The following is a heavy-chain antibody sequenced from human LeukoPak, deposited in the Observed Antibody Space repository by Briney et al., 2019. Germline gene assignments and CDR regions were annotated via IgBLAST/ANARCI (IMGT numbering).Heavy chain of an antibody. CDR1: GYTFSNYA. CDR2: INAGNGYT. Sequence: ASVKVSCKASGYTFSNYAIHWVRQAPGQRFEWMGWINAGNGYTKYSQNFQGRVTITRDSSASTAYMELSSLTSEDTAVYYCARGIWSARTVDYYLDYWGQGTLVTVSS. J-gene: IGHJ4*02. D-gene: IGHD2-21*01. V-gene: IGHV1-3*01. CDR3: ARGIWSARTVDYYLDY.